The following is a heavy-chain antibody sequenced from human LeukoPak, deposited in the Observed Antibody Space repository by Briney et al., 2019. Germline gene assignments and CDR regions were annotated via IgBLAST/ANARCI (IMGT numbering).Heavy chain of an antibody. CDR1: GFTFSSYG. J-gene: IGHJ4*02. V-gene: IGHV3-23*01. D-gene: IGHD2-2*02. Sequence: GGSLRLSCAASGFTFSSYGMSWVRQAPGKGLEWVSGISGSGGSTYYADSVKGRFTISRDNSKNTLYLQMNSLRAEDTAVYYCAKAIRALSGYFDYWGQGTLVTVSS. CDR3: AKAIRALSGYFDY. CDR2: ISGSGGST.